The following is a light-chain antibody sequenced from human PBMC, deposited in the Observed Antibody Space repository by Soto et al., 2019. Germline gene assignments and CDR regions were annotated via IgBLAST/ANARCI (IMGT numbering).Light chain of an antibody. CDR3: YSLDHSGNIMV. J-gene: IGLJ2*01. Sequence: SSELTQPPSVSVSPGQTARITCSGDALPKKFASWYQQKSGQAPLLVIYDDSRRPSGIPERFSGSSSGTVATLTVTEAQVEDEADYYCYSLDHSGNIMVFGGGTKVTVL. V-gene: IGLV3-10*01. CDR2: DDS. CDR1: ALPKKF.